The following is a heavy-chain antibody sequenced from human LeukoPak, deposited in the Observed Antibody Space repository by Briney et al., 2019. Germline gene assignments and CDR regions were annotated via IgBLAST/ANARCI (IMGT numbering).Heavy chain of an antibody. V-gene: IGHV3-11*04. J-gene: IGHJ5*02. CDR1: GFTFSDYY. CDR2: ITNSVSTI. CDR3: ARGAYSKIDP. Sequence: GGSLRLSCAASGFTFSDYYMSWIRQAPGKGLEWVSYITNSVSTIYYADSVKGRFTISRDNAKNSLYLQMNSLRDEDTAVYYCARGAYSKIDPWGQGTPVTVSS. D-gene: IGHD4-11*01.